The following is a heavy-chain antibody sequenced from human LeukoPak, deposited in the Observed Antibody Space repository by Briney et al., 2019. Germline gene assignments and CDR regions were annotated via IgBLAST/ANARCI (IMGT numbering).Heavy chain of an antibody. CDR3: GKDIAYAPDY. J-gene: IGHJ4*02. V-gene: IGHV3-30*02. Sequence: PGGSLRLSCAASGFTFSSYAMYWIRQAPGKGRQGVALLQHEKEDKYYADSVKGRFTASRDKSKNTLYLQMSSLRTDDTAVYYCGKDIAYAPDYWGQGTLVTVSS. CDR1: GFTFSSYA. D-gene: IGHD2-15*01. CDR2: LQHEKEDK.